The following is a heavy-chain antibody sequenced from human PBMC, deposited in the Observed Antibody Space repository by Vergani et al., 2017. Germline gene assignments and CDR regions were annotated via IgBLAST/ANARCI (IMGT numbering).Heavy chain of an antibody. Sequence: QVQLQESGPGLVKPSETLSLTCTVSGGSISSYYWSWIRQPAGKGLEWIGYIYYSGSTNYNPSLKSRVTISVDTSKNQFSLKLSSVTAADTAVYYCARDYGSGNGYPYYYYGMDVWGQGTTVTVSS. V-gene: IGHV4-59*01. CDR3: ARDYGSGNGYPYYYYGMDV. CDR2: IYYSGST. J-gene: IGHJ6*02. CDR1: GGSISSYY. D-gene: IGHD3-10*01.